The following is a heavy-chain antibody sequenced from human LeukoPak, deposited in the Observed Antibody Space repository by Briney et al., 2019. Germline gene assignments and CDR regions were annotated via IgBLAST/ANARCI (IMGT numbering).Heavy chain of an antibody. CDR3: ASTFYGDSPPY. CDR2: IYSGGST. J-gene: IGHJ4*02. D-gene: IGHD4-17*01. V-gene: IGHV3-66*01. Sequence: PGGSLRLSCAASGFTVSSNYMSWVRQAPGKGLEWVPVIYSGGSTYYADSVKGRFTISRDNSKNTLYLRMNSLRAEDTAVYYCASTFYGDSPPYWGQGTLVTVSS. CDR1: GFTVSSNY.